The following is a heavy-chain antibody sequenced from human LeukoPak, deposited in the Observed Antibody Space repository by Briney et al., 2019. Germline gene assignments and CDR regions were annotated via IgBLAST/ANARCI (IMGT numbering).Heavy chain of an antibody. Sequence: GGSLRLSCAASGFTVSSNYMSWVRQAPGKGLEWVSVIYSGGSTYYADSVKGRFTISRDNSKNTLYLQMNSLRAEDTAVYYCARVAHDNWFDPWGQGTLVTVSS. CDR2: IYSGGST. CDR1: GFTVSSNY. J-gene: IGHJ5*02. V-gene: IGHV3-53*01. CDR3: ARVAHDNWFDP.